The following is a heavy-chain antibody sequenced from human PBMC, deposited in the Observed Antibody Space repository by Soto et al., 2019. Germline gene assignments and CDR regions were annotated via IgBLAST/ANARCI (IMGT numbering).Heavy chain of an antibody. CDR1: GGSITNSNW. J-gene: IGHJ4*02. Sequence: SETLSLTCSVSGGSITNSNWWTWVRLPPAKGLEWVGDIYHAGSTKYNPSLERRVTISVDTSKNQFALTLTSVTAADTAVYFCARGPPIVGNTTPLDSWGRGTLVTVSS. V-gene: IGHV4-4*02. CDR2: IYHAGST. D-gene: IGHD1-26*01. CDR3: ARGPPIVGNTTPLDS.